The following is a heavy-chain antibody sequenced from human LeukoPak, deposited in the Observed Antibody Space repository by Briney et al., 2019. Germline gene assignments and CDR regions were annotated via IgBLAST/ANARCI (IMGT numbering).Heavy chain of an antibody. J-gene: IGHJ6*03. CDR2: IYGSGIT. D-gene: IGHD3-22*01. CDR3: ARLKFYDSTGYSPGYYMDV. V-gene: IGHV4-4*07. CDR1: GGSIISNY. Sequence: SETLSLTCTVSGGSIISNYWSWIRRSAGTGLEWIGGIYGSGITDYNPSLKSRVTMSLDTSRKQFSLRLTSVTAADTAVYYWARLKFYDSTGYSPGYYMDVWGKGTTVSVFS.